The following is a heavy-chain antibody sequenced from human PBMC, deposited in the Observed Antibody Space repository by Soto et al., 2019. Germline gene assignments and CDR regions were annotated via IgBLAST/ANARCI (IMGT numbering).Heavy chain of an antibody. CDR2: INHSGST. CDR3: ARDSPIGSEFSGYDDIDF. CDR1: GGSFSGYY. D-gene: IGHD5-12*01. J-gene: IGHJ4*02. V-gene: IGHV4-34*01. Sequence: PSETLSLTCAVYGGSFSGYYWSWIRQPPGKGLEWIGEINHSGSTNYNPSLKSRVTISVDTSKNQFSLKLSSVTAADTAVYYCARDSPIGSEFSGYDDIDFWGQGTLVTVSS.